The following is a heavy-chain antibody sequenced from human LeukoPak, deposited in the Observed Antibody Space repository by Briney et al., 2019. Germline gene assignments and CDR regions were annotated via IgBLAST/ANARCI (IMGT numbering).Heavy chain of an antibody. CDR2: IYYSGST. CDR3: ARHPRSDYGDYVPHYNFDY. D-gene: IGHD4-17*01. J-gene: IGHJ4*02. V-gene: IGHV4-59*08. CDR1: GASMSNYY. Sequence: PSETLSLTCTVSGASMSNYYWSWIRQPPGKGLEWIGYIYYSGSTNYNPSLKSRVTMSIDTSKNQFSLKLWFVTAADTAVYYCARHPRSDYGDYVPHYNFDYWGQGTLVTVS.